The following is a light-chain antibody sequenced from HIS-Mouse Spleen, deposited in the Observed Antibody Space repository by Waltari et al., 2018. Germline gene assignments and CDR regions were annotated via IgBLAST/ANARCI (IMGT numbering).Light chain of an antibody. J-gene: IGLJ2*01. Sequence: SYELTQPPSVSVSPGQTARITSSGDALPTKFAYWYHQKSGQAPVLVIYEDSKRPSGIPERFSGSSSGTMATLTISGAQVEDEADYYCYSTDSSGNHRVFGGGTKLTVL. CDR3: YSTDSSGNHRV. V-gene: IGLV3-10*01. CDR1: ALPTKF. CDR2: EDS.